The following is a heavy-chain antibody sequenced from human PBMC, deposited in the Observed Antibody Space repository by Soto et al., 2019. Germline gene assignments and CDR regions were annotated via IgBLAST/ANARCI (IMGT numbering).Heavy chain of an antibody. V-gene: IGHV4-59*01. J-gene: IGHJ4*02. D-gene: IGHD3-9*01. Sequence: SETLSLTCTVSGGSISSYYWSWIRQPPGKGLEWIGYIYYSGSTNYNPSLKSRVTISVDTSKNQFSLKLSSVTAADTAVYYCARGELDILTGYYYLDYWGQGTLVTVSS. CDR3: ARGELDILTGYYYLDY. CDR2: IYYSGST. CDR1: GGSISSYY.